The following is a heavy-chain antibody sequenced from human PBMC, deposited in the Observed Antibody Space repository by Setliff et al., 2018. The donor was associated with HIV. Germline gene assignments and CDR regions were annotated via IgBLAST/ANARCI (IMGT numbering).Heavy chain of an antibody. CDR1: GFTFSNYW. CDR2: NDNDGSST. J-gene: IGHJ3*01. D-gene: IGHD1-26*01. CDR3: ARILVGGTRAFDV. V-gene: IGHV3-74*01. Sequence: PGESLKISCVASGFTFSNYWMHWVRQAPGKGLVWVSRNDNDGSSTDYADSVKGRFTISRDSAKNTLYLQMNSLRAEDTAVYYCARILVGGTRAFDVWGQGTMVTVSS.